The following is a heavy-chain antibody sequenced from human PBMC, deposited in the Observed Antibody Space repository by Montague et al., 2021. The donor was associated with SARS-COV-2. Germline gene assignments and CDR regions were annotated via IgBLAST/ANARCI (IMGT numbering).Heavy chain of an antibody. V-gene: IGHV4-4*02. CDR2: IFHSGTI. CDR3: ATLSRRTAAGTLDYFGLDV. Sequence: SETLSLTCRVSGDSISTSTWWTWVRQTPGKGLEWIGEIFHSGTINYNPSLKSRASISVDKPNNQFSLRLSSLIAADTAVYYCATLSRRTAAGTLDYFGLDVWGQGTTVVVSS. J-gene: IGHJ6*02. CDR1: GDSISTSTW. D-gene: IGHD6-13*01.